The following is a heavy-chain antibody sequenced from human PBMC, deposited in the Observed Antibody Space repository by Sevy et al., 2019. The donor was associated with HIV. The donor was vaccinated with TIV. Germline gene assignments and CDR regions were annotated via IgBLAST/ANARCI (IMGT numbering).Heavy chain of an antibody. Sequence: GWSLRLSCAASGFTFGEYGMHWVRQAPGKGLEWVAVISHDGRNHKYNADFVKGRFTISRDNSKNMVYLQMNSLRVEDTAIYYCARDRGEILRSAFKSWGQGTLVTVSS. CDR1: GFTFGEYG. J-gene: IGHJ4*02. CDR2: ISHDGRNHK. D-gene: IGHD3-10*01. CDR3: ARDRGEILRSAFKS. V-gene: IGHV3-33*08.